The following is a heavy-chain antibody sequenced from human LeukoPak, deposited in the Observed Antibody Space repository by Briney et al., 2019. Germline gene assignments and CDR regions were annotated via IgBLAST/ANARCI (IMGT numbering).Heavy chain of an antibody. CDR3: VRKGYCGGDCYSGPGFDY. CDR2: IYPGDSDT. Sequence: GESLKISCKGSGYSFTGYWIGWVRQMPGKGLEWMGIIYPGDSDTRYSPSFQGQVTISADKSISTAYLQWSSLKASDTAMYYCVRKGYCGGDCYSGPGFDYWGQGTLVTVSS. V-gene: IGHV5-51*01. D-gene: IGHD2-21*02. J-gene: IGHJ4*02. CDR1: GYSFTGYW.